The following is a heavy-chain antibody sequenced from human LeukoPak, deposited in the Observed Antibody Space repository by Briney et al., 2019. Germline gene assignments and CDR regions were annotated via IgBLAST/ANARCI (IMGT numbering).Heavy chain of an antibody. CDR2: INPNSGGT. J-gene: IGHJ3*02. CDR1: GYTFTGYY. V-gene: IGHV1-2*02. D-gene: IGHD6-6*01. CDR3: ARDTEIAARSYDAFDI. Sequence: ASVKVSCKASGYTFTGYYMHWVRQAPGQGLEWMGWINPNSGGTNYAQKFQGRVTMTRDTSISTAYMELSRLRSDDTAVYYCARDTEIAARSYDAFDIWGQGTMVTVSS.